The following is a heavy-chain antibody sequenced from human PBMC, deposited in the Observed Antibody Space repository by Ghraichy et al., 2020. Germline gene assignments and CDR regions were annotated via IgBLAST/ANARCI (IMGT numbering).Heavy chain of an antibody. D-gene: IGHD2-2*01. J-gene: IGHJ5*02. Sequence: GGSLRLSCAASGFTFSSHAMSWVRQAPGKGLEWVSGISGNGGTTYYADSVKGRFTISRDNSKNTLYLQMSSLRAEDTAVYYCAKHPRRVVVIPDAIWGLKENWFDPWGQGTLLTVSS. CDR1: GFTFSSHA. V-gene: IGHV3-23*01. CDR2: ISGNGGTT. CDR3: AKHPRRVVVIPDAIWGLKENWFDP.